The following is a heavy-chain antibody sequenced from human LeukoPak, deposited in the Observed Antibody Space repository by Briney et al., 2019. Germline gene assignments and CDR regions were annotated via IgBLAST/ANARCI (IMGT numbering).Heavy chain of an antibody. CDR2: INQSGSAK. J-gene: IGHJ4*02. V-gene: IGHV3-7*01. D-gene: IGHD1-14*01. CDR1: GFTFSGHW. CDR3: TRDRSRAEDD. Sequence: GGSLRLSCAASGFTFSGHWMSWVRQAPGKGLEWVANINQSGSAKYYVDSVKGRFTISRDNANNLLYLQMNSLRGEDTAVYYCTRDRSRAEDDWGQGTLVTVPS.